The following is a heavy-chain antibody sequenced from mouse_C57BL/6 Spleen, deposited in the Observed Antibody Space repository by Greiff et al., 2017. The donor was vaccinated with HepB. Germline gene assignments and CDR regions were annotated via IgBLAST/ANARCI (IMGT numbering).Heavy chain of an antibody. D-gene: IGHD1-1*01. Sequence: VQLQQPGAELVKPGASVKVSCKASGYTFTSYWMHWVKQRPGQGLEWIGRIHPSDSDTNYNQKFKGKATLTVEKSSSTAYMQLSSLTSEDSAVYYCAIPLYGSSFDYWGQGTTLTVSS. V-gene: IGHV1-74*01. J-gene: IGHJ2*01. CDR2: IHPSDSDT. CDR1: GYTFTSYW. CDR3: AIPLYGSSFDY.